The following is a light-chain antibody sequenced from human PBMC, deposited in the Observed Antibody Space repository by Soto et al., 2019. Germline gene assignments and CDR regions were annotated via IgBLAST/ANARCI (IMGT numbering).Light chain of an antibody. CDR2: EDN. Sequence: QSALTQPASVSGSPGQSVTISCTGSSSDIGRYNLVSWYQQHPGKAPTLLIYEDNKRPSGVSIRFSGSKSGNTASLTISGLQAEDEADYCCCSYAGSNTYVFGTRTKLTVL. CDR1: SSDIGRYNL. V-gene: IGLV2-23*01. CDR3: CSYAGSNTYV. J-gene: IGLJ1*01.